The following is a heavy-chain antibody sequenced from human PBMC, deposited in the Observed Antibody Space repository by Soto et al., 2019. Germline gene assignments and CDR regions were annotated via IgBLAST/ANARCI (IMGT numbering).Heavy chain of an antibody. D-gene: IGHD1-26*01. CDR3: AKGSGTYFLYYFDS. V-gene: IGHV3-23*01. CDR1: GFTFSSYA. Sequence: GSLRLSCAASGFTFSSYAMSWVRQAPGKGLEWVSAISGSSGSSYYADSMKCRFIISRDNSKNTLFLQMNSLRAEDMAIYSFAKGSGTYFLYYFDSWGQVTLVTVSS. J-gene: IGHJ4*02. CDR2: ISGSSGSS.